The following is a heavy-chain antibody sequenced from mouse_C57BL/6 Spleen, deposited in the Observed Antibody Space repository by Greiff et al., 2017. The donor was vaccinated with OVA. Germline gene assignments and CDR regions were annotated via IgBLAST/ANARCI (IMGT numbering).Heavy chain of an antibody. J-gene: IGHJ2*01. Sequence: VQLQQPGAELVKPGASVKLSCKASGYTFTSYWMQWVKQRPGQGLEWIGEIDPSDSYTNYNQKFKGKATLTVDTSSSTAYMQLSSLTSEDSAVYYCARWDYFYYFDYWGQGTTLTVSS. V-gene: IGHV1-50*01. D-gene: IGHD2-13*01. CDR2: IDPSDSYT. CDR3: ARWDYFYYFDY. CDR1: GYTFTSYW.